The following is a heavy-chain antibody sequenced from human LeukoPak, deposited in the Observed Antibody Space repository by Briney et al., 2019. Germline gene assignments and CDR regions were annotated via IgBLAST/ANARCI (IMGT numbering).Heavy chain of an antibody. Sequence: GGSLRLSCAASGFSFDDYGMSWVRQAPGKGLEWVSGINWNGGSTGYADSVKGRFTISRDNAKNSLYLQMNSLRAEDTALYYCARDAVLRNIAAAGYFDYWGQGTLVTVSS. D-gene: IGHD6-13*01. J-gene: IGHJ4*02. CDR2: INWNGGST. CDR1: GFSFDDYG. V-gene: IGHV3-20*04. CDR3: ARDAVLRNIAAAGYFDY.